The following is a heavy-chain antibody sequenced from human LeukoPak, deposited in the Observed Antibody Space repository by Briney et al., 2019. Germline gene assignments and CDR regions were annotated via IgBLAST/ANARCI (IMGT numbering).Heavy chain of an antibody. J-gene: IGHJ4*02. V-gene: IGHV4-59*01. Sequence: SETLSLTCTVSGGSISNYYWNWLRQPPGKGLEWIGYIYYSGSTNYNPSLSGRVTMSLDTSKNQFSLRLTAVTTPDTALYYCARGFDSKSTYFDYWGQGTLVTVSS. CDR1: GGSISNYY. CDR3: ARGFDSKSTYFDY. CDR2: IYYSGST. D-gene: IGHD5-12*01.